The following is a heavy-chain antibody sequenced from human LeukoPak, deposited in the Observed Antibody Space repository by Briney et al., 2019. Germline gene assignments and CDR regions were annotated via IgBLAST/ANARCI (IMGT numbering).Heavy chain of an antibody. Sequence: GGALRLSRAASGFIFSKYPMAWVRQAPGKGPEWVAAVSGSGDRTIYADSVKGRFTISRDNPKNTLYLQMNNLRAEDTAVYYCVTHIPNYCSGGSCYSGFEYRGQGTLVTVSS. V-gene: IGHV3-23*01. CDR1: GFIFSKYP. CDR2: VSGSGDRT. D-gene: IGHD2-15*01. J-gene: IGHJ4*02. CDR3: VTHIPNYCSGGSCYSGFEY.